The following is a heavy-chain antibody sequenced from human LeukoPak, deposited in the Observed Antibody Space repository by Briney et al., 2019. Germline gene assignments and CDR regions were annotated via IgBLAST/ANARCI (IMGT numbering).Heavy chain of an antibody. CDR3: AKDLIWTSRPKDFDY. J-gene: IGHJ4*02. V-gene: IGHV3-30*18. Sequence: PGGSLRLSCAASGFTFSSYGMHWVRQAPGKGLEWVAVISYDGSNKYYADSVKGRFTISRDNSKNSLYLQMSSLRAEDTAVYYCAKDLIWTSRPKDFDYWGQGTLVTVSS. D-gene: IGHD3/OR15-3a*01. CDR1: GFTFSSYG. CDR2: ISYDGSNK.